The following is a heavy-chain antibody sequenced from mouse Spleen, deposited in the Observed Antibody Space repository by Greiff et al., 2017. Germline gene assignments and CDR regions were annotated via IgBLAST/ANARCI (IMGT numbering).Heavy chain of an antibody. Sequence: QVQLKQSGAELARPGASVKMSCKASGYTFTSYTMHWVKQRPGQGLEWIGYINPSSGYTKYNQKFKDKATLTADKSSSTAYMQLSSLTSEDSAVYYCARCRGEDFDYWGQGTTLTVSS. CDR3: ARCRGEDFDY. J-gene: IGHJ2*01. CDR2: INPSSGYT. V-gene: IGHV1-4*01. CDR1: GYTFTSYT.